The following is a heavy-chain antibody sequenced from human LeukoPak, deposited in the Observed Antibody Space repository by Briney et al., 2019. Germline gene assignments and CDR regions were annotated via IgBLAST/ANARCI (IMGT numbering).Heavy chain of an antibody. CDR3: ARVRPTGRGMFDP. J-gene: IGHJ5*02. Sequence: SETLSLTCAVYGGSFSGYYWSWIRQPPGKGLEWIGEINHSGSTNYNPSLKSRVTISVDTSKNQFSLKLSSVTAADTAVYYCARVRPTGRGMFDPWGQGTLVTVSS. D-gene: IGHD3-16*01. CDR2: INHSGST. V-gene: IGHV4-34*01. CDR1: GGSFSGYY.